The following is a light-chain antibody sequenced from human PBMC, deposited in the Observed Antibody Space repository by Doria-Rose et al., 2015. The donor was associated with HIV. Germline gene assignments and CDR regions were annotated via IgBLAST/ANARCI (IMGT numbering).Light chain of an antibody. CDR2: DGS. CDR1: QSFSSTY. V-gene: IGKV3-20*01. CDR3: HQYGTSWT. J-gene: IGKJ1*01. Sequence: TQSPGTLSLSPGERATPSCRASQSFSSTYLAWYQQKPGQAPSLLIYDGSTRASGSPDRFSASGSGTDFTLTITRLEPEDFALYYCHQYGTSWTFGQGPKVEI.